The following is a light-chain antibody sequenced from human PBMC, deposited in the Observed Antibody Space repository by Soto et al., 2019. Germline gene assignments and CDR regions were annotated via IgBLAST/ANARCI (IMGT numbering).Light chain of an antibody. J-gene: IGKJ1*01. CDR3: QHYNSYFPT. V-gene: IGKV1-5*01. CDR1: QTISSR. Sequence: DIQMTQSPSALSASVGARVTITCRAGQTISSRLAWYQQKPGKAPKLLIYAASNLESGVPSRFSGSGSGAEFTLTISSLQPDDFATYYCQHYNSYFPTVGQGTKVDSK. CDR2: AAS.